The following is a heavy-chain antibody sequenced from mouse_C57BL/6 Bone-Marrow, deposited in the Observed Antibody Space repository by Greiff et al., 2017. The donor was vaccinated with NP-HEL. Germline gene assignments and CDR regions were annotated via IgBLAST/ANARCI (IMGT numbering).Heavy chain of an antibody. V-gene: IGHV14-4*01. CDR2: IDPENGDT. CDR1: GFNIKDDY. D-gene: IGHD1-1*01. CDR3: TTDYYGSRQYFDV. J-gene: IGHJ1*03. Sequence: EVKLMESGAELVRPGASVKLSCTASGFNIKDDYMHWVKQRPEQGLEWIGWIDPENGDTEYASKFQGKATITADTSSNTAYLQLSSLTSEDTAVYYCTTDYYGSRQYFDVWGTGTTVTVSS.